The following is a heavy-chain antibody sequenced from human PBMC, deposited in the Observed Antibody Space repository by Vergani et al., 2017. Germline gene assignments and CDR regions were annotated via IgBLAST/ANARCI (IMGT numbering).Heavy chain of an antibody. CDR2: ISSSSSYI. CDR1: GFTFSSYS. D-gene: IGHD3-3*01. Sequence: EVQLVESGGGLVKRGGSLRLSCAASGFTFSSYSMNWVRQAPGKGLEWVSSISSSSSYIHYSDSLKGRFTISRDNAKSSLYLQMNSLRAEDTGVYYCARVLRYYDFWRSPYYYYYMDVWGKGTTVTVSS. J-gene: IGHJ6*03. CDR3: ARVLRYYDFWRSPYYYYYMDV. V-gene: IGHV3-21*01.